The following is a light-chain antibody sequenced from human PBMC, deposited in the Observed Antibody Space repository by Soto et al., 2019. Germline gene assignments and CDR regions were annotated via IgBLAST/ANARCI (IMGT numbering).Light chain of an antibody. CDR3: QQRSNWPQYT. V-gene: IGKV3-11*01. Sequence: EIVLTQSPATLSLSPGERATLSCRASQSVRSYLAWYQQKPGQAPRLLIYDASNRATGIPARFSGSGSGTDLTLTISSLEPEDFAVYYCQQRSNWPQYTFGQGTKLEIK. CDR1: QSVRSY. CDR2: DAS. J-gene: IGKJ2*01.